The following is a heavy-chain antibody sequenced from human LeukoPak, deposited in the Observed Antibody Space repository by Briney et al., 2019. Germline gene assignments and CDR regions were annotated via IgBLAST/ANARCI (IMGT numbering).Heavy chain of an antibody. CDR3: ARRQGCSSTSCPPDS. V-gene: IGHV5-51*01. CDR2: IYPGDSDT. D-gene: IGHD2-2*01. Sequence: GESLQISCRGSGYIFTTYWIGWVRQLPGKGLEWMGIIYPGDSDTRYSPSFQGQVTMSADKSINTAYLQWSSLKASDTAMYYCARRQGCSSTSCPPDSWGQGTLVTVPS. J-gene: IGHJ4*02. CDR1: GYIFTTYW.